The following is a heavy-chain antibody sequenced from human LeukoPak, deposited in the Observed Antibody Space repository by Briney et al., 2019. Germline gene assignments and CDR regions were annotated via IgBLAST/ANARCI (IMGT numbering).Heavy chain of an antibody. CDR1: GFTFNKYA. V-gene: IGHV3-23*01. J-gene: IGHJ4*02. Sequence: PGGSLRLLCAASGFTFNKYAMSWVRQAPGKGLEWVSAISGSDAGTYYADSVKGRFTIARDNSKNTLYLQMNSLRAEDAAVYYCAKAPLGRCTGAICYSFDYWGQGTLVTVSS. CDR3: AKAPLGRCTGAICYSFDY. D-gene: IGHD2-8*02. CDR2: ISGSDAGT.